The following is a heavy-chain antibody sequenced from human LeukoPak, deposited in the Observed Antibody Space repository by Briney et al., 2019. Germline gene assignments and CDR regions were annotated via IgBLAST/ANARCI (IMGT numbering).Heavy chain of an antibody. V-gene: IGHV4-34*01. CDR1: GGSFSGYY. CDR3: AQMVPLDNY. J-gene: IGHJ4*02. Sequence: PSETLSLTCAVYGGSFSGYYWSWIRQPPGKGLEWIGEINHSGSTNYNPSLKSRVTIAVDTSKNQFSLKLSSVTAADTAVYYCAQMVPLDNYWGQGTLVTVSS. CDR2: INHSGST. D-gene: IGHD1-1*01.